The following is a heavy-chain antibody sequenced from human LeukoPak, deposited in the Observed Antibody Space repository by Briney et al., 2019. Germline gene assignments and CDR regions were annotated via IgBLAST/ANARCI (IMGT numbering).Heavy chain of an antibody. V-gene: IGHV3-53*01. D-gene: IGHD4-17*01. CDR3: VRGDYGDYTLFDY. CDR1: GFTVSSNY. J-gene: IGHJ4*02. Sequence: QSGGSLRLSCAASGFTVSSNYMSWVRQAPGKGLEWVSVIDSGGSTYYADSVKGRFTISRDNSKNTLYLQMNSLRAEDTAVYYCVRGDYGDYTLFDYWGQGTLVTVSS. CDR2: IDSGGST.